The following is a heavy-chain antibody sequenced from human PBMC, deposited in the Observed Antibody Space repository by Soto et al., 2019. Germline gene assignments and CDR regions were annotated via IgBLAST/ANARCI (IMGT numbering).Heavy chain of an antibody. J-gene: IGHJ4*02. Sequence: PGESLKISCKGSGYSFTSYWIGWVRQMPGKGLEWMGIIYPGDSDTRYSPSSRGHVTISVTKSITTVFLQWSSLRASDTAMYYCARQIYDSDTGPNFQYYFDSWGQGTPVTVSS. CDR3: ARQIYDSDTGPNFQYYFDS. CDR1: GYSFTSYW. D-gene: IGHD3-22*01. CDR2: IYPGDSDT. V-gene: IGHV5-51*01.